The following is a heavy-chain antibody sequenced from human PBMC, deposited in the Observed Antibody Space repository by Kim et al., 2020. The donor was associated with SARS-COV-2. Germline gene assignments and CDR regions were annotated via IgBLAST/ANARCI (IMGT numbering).Heavy chain of an antibody. D-gene: IGHD2-21*02. CDR1: GFSLSSYA. CDR3: AKGKGDNVIDWFDP. CDR2: FSGSAGNT. Sequence: GGSLRLSCAVSGFSLSSYAVGWVRQATGKGLEWVSTFSGSAGNTYNADSVKGRFTASSDNSKNTLYLQMDSLGVEDTAIYYCAKGKGDNVIDWFDPWGQGTLVTVAS. V-gene: IGHV3-23*01. J-gene: IGHJ5*02.